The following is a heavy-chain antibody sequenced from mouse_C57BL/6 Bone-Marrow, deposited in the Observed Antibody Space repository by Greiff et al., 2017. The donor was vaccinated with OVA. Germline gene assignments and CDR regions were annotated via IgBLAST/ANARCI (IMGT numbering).Heavy chain of an antibody. D-gene: IGHD1-1*01. J-gene: IGHJ3*01. V-gene: IGHV1-55*01. Sequence: QVQLKQPGAELVKPGASVKMSCKASGYTFTSYWITWVKQRPGQGLEWIGDIYPGSGSTNYNEKFKSKATLTVDTSSSTAYMQLSSLTSEDSAVYYCATLYYYGSSAWFAYWGQGTLVTVSA. CDR3: ATLYYYGSSAWFAY. CDR2: IYPGSGST. CDR1: GYTFTSYW.